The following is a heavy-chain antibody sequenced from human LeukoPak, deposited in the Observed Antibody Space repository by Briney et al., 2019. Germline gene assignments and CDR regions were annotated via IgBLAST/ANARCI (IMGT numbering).Heavy chain of an antibody. CDR2: INHSGST. CDR1: GGSLSGHF. V-gene: IGHV4-34*01. Sequence: PSETLSLTCAVYGGSLSGHFWTWIRQPTGKGLQWIGEINHSGSTNYNPSLKSRVTISVDTSRNYFSLNLRSVTAADTAVYYCARVRSSGTYIDAFDIWGQGTMVTVSS. D-gene: IGHD1-26*01. J-gene: IGHJ3*02. CDR3: ARVRSSGTYIDAFDI.